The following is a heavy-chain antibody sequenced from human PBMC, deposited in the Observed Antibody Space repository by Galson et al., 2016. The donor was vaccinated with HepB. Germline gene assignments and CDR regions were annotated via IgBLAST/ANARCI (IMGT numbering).Heavy chain of an antibody. CDR1: GFTFSTSA. J-gene: IGHJ4*02. V-gene: IGHV3-23*01. Sequence: LSCAASGFTFSTSAMSWVRQAPGKGLEWVSVXSGSGGDTFYADSVKGRFTMSRDNSKNTLYLQVNSLRAEDTAVYYCVTVKYSSGWYGDYFDYWGQGTLVTVSS. CDR2: XSGSGGDT. CDR3: VTVKYSSGWYGDYFDY. D-gene: IGHD6-13*01.